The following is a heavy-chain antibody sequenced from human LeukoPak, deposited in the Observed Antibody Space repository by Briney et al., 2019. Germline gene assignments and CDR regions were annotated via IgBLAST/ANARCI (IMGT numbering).Heavy chain of an antibody. J-gene: IGHJ4*02. D-gene: IGHD6-19*01. Sequence: SETLSHTCVVYGWSFSGYYWSWLRPPPGKGLDWIGEINHSGSTNYKPSLKSRVTISVDTSKNQFSLKLSSVTAADTAVYYCARGYLAVAGNGRRFDYWGQGTLVTVSS. CDR2: INHSGST. V-gene: IGHV4-34*01. CDR3: ARGYLAVAGNGRRFDY. CDR1: GWSFSGYY.